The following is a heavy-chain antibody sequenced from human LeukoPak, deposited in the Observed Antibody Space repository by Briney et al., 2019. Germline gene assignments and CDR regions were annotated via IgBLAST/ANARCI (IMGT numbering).Heavy chain of an antibody. V-gene: IGHV7-4-1*02. CDR1: GYTLTSYA. CDR2: INTNTGNP. J-gene: IGHJ5*02. D-gene: IGHD6-13*01. CDR3: ARMTKAAGYNWFDP. Sequence: ASVKVSCKASGYTLTSYAMNWVRQAPGQGLEWMGWINTNTGNPTYAQGFTGRFVFSLDTSVSTAYLQISSLKAEDTAVYYCARMTKAAGYNWFDPWGQGTLVTVSS.